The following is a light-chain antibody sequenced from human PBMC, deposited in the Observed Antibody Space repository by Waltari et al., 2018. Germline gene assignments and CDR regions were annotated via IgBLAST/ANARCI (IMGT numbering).Light chain of an antibody. J-gene: IGLJ2*01. CDR3: QTWGTGHVV. Sequence: QLVLTQSPSASASLGASVRLTCTLSSGHSSYAIAWHQQQPEKGPRYLMKLNSDGSHSKGDGIPDRFPGSRSGAERYLTISSLQSEDEADYYCQTWGTGHVVFGGGTKLTVL. CDR1: SGHSSYA. CDR2: LNSDGSH. V-gene: IGLV4-69*01.